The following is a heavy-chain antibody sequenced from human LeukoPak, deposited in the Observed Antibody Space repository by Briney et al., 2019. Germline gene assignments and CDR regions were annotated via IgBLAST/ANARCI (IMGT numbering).Heavy chain of an antibody. Sequence: GGSLRLSCAASGFTFSSYWMSWVRQAPGKGLEWVSTISDSGGNTYYADSVRGGVTISRDNSKNTLSLQMNSLRVEDTALYYCAKDLGALTYGEGFWGQGTLVTVSS. D-gene: IGHD3-16*01. CDR1: GFTFSSYW. J-gene: IGHJ4*02. V-gene: IGHV3-23*01. CDR3: AKDLGALTYGEGF. CDR2: ISDSGGNT.